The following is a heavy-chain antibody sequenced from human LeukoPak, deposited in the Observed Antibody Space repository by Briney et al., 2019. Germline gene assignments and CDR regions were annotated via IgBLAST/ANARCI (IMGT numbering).Heavy chain of an antibody. V-gene: IGHV4-34*01. CDR3: ARGRTGSRITMKYFQH. Sequence: SETLSLTCAVYGVSFSGYYWSWLRQPPGKGLEWIGEINHSGSTNYNPSLKSRVTISVDTSKNQFSLKLSSVTAADTAVYYCARGRTGSRITMKYFQHWGQGTLVTVSS. CDR2: INHSGST. D-gene: IGHD3-22*01. CDR1: GVSFSGYY. J-gene: IGHJ1*01.